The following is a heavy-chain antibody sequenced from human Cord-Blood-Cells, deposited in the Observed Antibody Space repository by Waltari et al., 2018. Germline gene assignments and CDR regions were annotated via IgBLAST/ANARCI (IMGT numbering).Heavy chain of an antibody. CDR1: GYSFTSYW. J-gene: IGHJ5*02. CDR3: ARHGYSGSYYEGNWFDP. D-gene: IGHD1-26*01. Sequence: EVQLVQSGAEVKKPGESLKISCKGSGYSFTSYWIGCVRQMPGKGLEWRGIIYHGDSDTRYSPSFQGQVTISADKSISTAYLQWSSLKASDTAMYYCARHGYSGSYYEGNWFDPWGQGTLVTVSS. CDR2: IYHGDSDT. V-gene: IGHV5-51*01.